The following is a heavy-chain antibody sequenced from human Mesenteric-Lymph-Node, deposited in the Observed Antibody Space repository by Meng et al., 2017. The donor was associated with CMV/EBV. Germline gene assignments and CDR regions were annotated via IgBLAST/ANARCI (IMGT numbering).Heavy chain of an antibody. CDR2: IYYSGST. D-gene: IGHD6-19*01. Sequence: GSLRLSCTVSGGSISSSSYYWGWIRQPPGKGLEWIGSIYYSGSTYYNPSLKSRVTISVDTSKNQFSLKLSSVTAADTAVYYCATRLGSSGWYTPFDWGQGTLVTVS. V-gene: IGHV4-39*01. CDR3: ATRLGSSGWYTPFD. J-gene: IGHJ4*02. CDR1: GGSISSSSYY.